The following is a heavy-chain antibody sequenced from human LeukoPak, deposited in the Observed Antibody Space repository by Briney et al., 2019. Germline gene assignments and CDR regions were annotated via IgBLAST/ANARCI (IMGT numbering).Heavy chain of an antibody. CDR2: IYHGGST. D-gene: IGHD2-21*02. Sequence: SSETLSLTCTVSGYSISSGYYWGWIRQSPGKGLEWIGSIYHGGSTYYNPSLRSRVIVSVDTSKNHFSLKMSSVTAADTAVYYCARDLASCAGDCYSDGFDYWGQGTLVTVSS. CDR1: GYSISSGYY. J-gene: IGHJ4*02. V-gene: IGHV4-38-2*02. CDR3: ARDLASCAGDCYSDGFDY.